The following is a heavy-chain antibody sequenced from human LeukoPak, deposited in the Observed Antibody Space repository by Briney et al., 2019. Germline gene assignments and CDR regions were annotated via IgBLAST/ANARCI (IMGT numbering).Heavy chain of an antibody. CDR2: ISSSSSYI. Sequence: PGGSLRLSCVASGFTFSSYSMNWVRQAPGKGLEWVSSISSSSSYIYYADSVKGRFTISRDNAKNSLYLQMNSLRAEDTAVYFCARDGYYYDSSGYYLYYFDYWGQGTLVTVSS. D-gene: IGHD3-22*01. CDR3: ARDGYYYDSSGYYLYYFDY. V-gene: IGHV3-21*01. J-gene: IGHJ4*02. CDR1: GFTFSSYS.